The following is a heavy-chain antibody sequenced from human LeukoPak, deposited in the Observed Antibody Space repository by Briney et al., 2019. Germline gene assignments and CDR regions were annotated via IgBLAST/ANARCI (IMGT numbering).Heavy chain of an antibody. D-gene: IGHD3-10*01. CDR3: AKDLGEGSAADY. Sequence: GSLRLSCAASGFTFSSYGMHWVRQAPGKGLEWVAVISYDGSNKYYADSVKGRFTISRDNSKNTLYLQMNSLRAEDTAVYYCAKDLGEGSAADYWGQGTLVSVSS. J-gene: IGHJ4*02. CDR1: GFTFSSYG. V-gene: IGHV3-30*18. CDR2: ISYDGSNK.